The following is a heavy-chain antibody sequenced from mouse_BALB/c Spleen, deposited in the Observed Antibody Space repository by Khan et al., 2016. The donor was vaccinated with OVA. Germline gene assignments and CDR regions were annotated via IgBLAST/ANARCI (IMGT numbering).Heavy chain of an antibody. CDR3: ARKNGSDFDY. V-gene: IGHV1-20*02. CDR1: GYSFTGYF. CDR2: INPHIGET. J-gene: IGHJ2*01. Sequence: VQLQQPGPELVKPGASVKISCKASGYSFTGYFMNWVMQSHGKNLEWIGRINPHIGETFYNQKFKGKAILTVDESSSTVHLELRSLASEDSAVYYCARKNGSDFDYWGQGTTLTVSS. D-gene: IGHD1-1*01.